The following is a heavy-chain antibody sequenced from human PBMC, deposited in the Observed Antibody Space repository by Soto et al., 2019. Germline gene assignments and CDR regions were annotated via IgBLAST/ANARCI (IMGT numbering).Heavy chain of an antibody. CDR1: GGTFSSYT. J-gene: IGHJ4*02. D-gene: IGHD6-13*01. Sequence: QVQLVQSGAEVKKPGSSVKVSCKASGGTFSSYTISWVRQAPGQGLEWMGRIIPILGIANYAQKFQGRVTXXAXKXXSKAYMEQSSRRSEDTAVYYRAREVIAAGGTNLLRWGQGTLVTVSS. V-gene: IGHV1-69*08. CDR3: AREVIAAGGTNLLR. CDR2: IIPILGIA.